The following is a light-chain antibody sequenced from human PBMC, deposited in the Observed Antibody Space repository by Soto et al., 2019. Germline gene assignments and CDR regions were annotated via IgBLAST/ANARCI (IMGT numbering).Light chain of an antibody. CDR2: DAS. Sequence: IQMTQSPSTLSASVGDTVTVTCRASQSIGRWLAWYQQKPGKAPKLLIFDASTLENGVPARFSGSRLGPEFSLTISSLQPDDFATYYCQQYYSYWTFGQGTKVDIK. CDR1: QSIGRW. V-gene: IGKV1-5*01. J-gene: IGKJ1*01. CDR3: QQYYSYWT.